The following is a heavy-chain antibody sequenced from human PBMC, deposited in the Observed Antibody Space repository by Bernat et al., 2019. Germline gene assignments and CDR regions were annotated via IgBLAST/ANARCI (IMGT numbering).Heavy chain of an antibody. CDR3: ARGVPIFGVVIYYFDY. Sequence: QVQLQQWGAGLLKPSETLSLTCAVYGGSFSGYYWSWIRQPPGKGLEWIGEINHSGSTNYNPSLKSRVTISVDTSKNQFSLKLSSVTAAYTAVYYCARGVPIFGVVIYYFDYWGQGTLVTVSS. CDR1: GGSFSGYY. V-gene: IGHV4-34*01. J-gene: IGHJ4*02. CDR2: INHSGST. D-gene: IGHD3-3*01.